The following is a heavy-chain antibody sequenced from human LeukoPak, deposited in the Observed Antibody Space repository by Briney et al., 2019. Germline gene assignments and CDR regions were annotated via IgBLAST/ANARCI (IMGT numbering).Heavy chain of an antibody. V-gene: IGHV1-2*02. CDR2: INPNSGGT. J-gene: IGHJ4*02. Sequence: GASVKVSCKASGYTFTSYGISWVRQAPGQGLEWMGWINPNSGGTNYAQKFQGRVTMTRDTSISTAYMELSRLRSDDTAVYYCARDVGIAARPEVNFDYWGQGTLVTVSS. D-gene: IGHD6-6*01. CDR1: GYTFTSYG. CDR3: ARDVGIAARPEVNFDY.